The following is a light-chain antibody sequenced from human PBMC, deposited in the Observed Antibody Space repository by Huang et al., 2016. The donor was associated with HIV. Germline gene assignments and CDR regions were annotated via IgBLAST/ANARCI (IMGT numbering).Light chain of an antibody. J-gene: IGKJ1*01. V-gene: IGKV3-15*01. CDR2: AAS. CDR3: QQYNDWPRS. CDR1: QNINTT. Sequence: EIVMPQSPGPLSVAPGERATLPCRASQNINTTLAWFQQKPGQAPRLLIYAASTRTADCPARFSGSGSRTEFTLTISSLQSEDIAVYYCQQYNDWPRSFGQGTKVEIK.